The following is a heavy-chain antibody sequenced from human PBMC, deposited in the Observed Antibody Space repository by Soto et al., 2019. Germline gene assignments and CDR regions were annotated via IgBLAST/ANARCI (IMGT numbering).Heavy chain of an antibody. CDR1: GGSISSGGYY. V-gene: IGHV4-31*03. CDR3: ARGVDTAMVKNNWFDP. Sequence: SETLSLTCTVSGGSISSGGYYWSWIRQHPGKGLEWIGYIYYSGSTYYNPSLKSRVTISVDTSKNQFSLKLSSVTAADTAVYYCARGVDTAMVKNNWFDPWGQGTLVTVSS. CDR2: IYYSGST. J-gene: IGHJ5*02. D-gene: IGHD5-18*01.